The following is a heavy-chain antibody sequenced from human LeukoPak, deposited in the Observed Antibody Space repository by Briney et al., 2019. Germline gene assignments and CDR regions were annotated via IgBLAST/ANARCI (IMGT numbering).Heavy chain of an antibody. CDR3: ARVSITPKLTVVKVRAFDY. J-gene: IGHJ4*02. D-gene: IGHD4-23*01. CDR1: GFTFSSYA. V-gene: IGHV3-30-3*01. Sequence: GGSLRLSCAASGFTFSSYAMHWVRQAPGKGLEGVAVISYDGSNKYYADSVKGRFTISRDNSKNTLYLQMNSLRAEDTAVYYCARVSITPKLTVVKVRAFDYWGQGTLVTVSS. CDR2: ISYDGSNK.